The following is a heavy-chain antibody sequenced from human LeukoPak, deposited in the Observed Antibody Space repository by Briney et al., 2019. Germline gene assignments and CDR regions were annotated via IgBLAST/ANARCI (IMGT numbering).Heavy chain of an antibody. D-gene: IGHD3-10*02. CDR1: GFTFSSYE. J-gene: IGHJ6*04. Sequence: GGSLRLSCAASGFTFSSYEMNWVCQAPGKGLEWVSYISSSGSAIYYADSVKGRFTISRDNAKNSLYLQMNSLRAEDTAVYYCAELGITMIGGVWGKGTTVTISS. V-gene: IGHV3-48*03. CDR3: AELGITMIGGV. CDR2: ISSSGSAI.